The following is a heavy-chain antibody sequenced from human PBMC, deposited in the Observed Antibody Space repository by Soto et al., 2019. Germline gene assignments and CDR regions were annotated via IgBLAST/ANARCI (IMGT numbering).Heavy chain of an antibody. CDR3: ARVPRIAGCSWYYFDY. CDR2: ISSSGSTI. CDR1: GFTFSDYY. D-gene: IGHD6-13*01. V-gene: IGHV3-11*01. Sequence: GGSLRLSCAASGFTFSDYYMSWIRQAPGKGLEWVSYISSSGSTIYYADSVKGRFTISRDNAKNSLYLQMNSLRAEDTAVYYCARVPRIAGCSWYYFDYWGQGTLVTVSS. J-gene: IGHJ4*02.